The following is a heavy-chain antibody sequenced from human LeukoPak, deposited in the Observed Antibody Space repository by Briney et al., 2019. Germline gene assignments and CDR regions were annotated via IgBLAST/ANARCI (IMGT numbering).Heavy chain of an antibody. CDR1: GYTFTGYY. V-gene: IGHV1-2*04. J-gene: IGHJ4*02. CDR2: INPNSGGT. Sequence: ASVKVSCKASGYTFTGYYMHWVRQAPGQGLEWKGWINPNSGGTNYAQKFQGWVTMTRDTSISTAYMELSRLRSDDTAVYYCARGKSTASIAVAGTWYYFDYWGQGTLVTVSS. CDR3: ARGKSTASIAVAGTWYYFDY. D-gene: IGHD6-19*01.